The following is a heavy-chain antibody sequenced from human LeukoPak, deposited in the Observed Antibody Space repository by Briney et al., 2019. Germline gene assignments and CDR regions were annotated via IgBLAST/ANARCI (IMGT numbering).Heavy chain of an antibody. CDR2: IIPIFGTA. CDR1: GGTFSSYA. V-gene: IGHV1-69*13. Sequence: GASVKVSCKASGGTFSSYAISWVRQAPGQRLEWMGGIIPIFGTANYAQKFQGRVTITADESTSTAYMELSSLRSEDTAVYYCARNRYSGSYYEYYYGMDVWGQGTTVTVSS. D-gene: IGHD1-26*01. J-gene: IGHJ6*02. CDR3: ARNRYSGSYYEYYYGMDV.